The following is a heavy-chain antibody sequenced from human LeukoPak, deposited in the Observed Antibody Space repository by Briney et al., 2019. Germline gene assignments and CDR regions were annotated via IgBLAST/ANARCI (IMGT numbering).Heavy chain of an antibody. CDR1: GFTFSSYA. J-gene: IGHJ6*02. Sequence: GGSLRLSCAASGFTFSSYAMSWVRQAPGKGLEWVSVISGSGGSTYYADSVKGRFTISRDNSKNTLSVQMNSLRAEDTAIYYCAKDQSSRCSSTSCYTYYGTDVWGQGTTVTVSS. D-gene: IGHD2-2*01. CDR2: ISGSGGST. V-gene: IGHV3-23*01. CDR3: AKDQSSRCSSTSCYTYYGTDV.